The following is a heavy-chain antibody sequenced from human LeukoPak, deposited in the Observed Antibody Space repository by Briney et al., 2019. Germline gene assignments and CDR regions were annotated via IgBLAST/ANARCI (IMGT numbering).Heavy chain of an antibody. J-gene: IGHJ4*02. Sequence: ASVKVSCKASGGTFSSYAISWVRQAPGQGLEWMGRIIPILGIANYAQKFQGRVTITADKSTSTAYMELSSLRSEDTAVYYCARAKGLRGRSGARSDCWGQGTLVIVSS. CDR3: ARAKGLRGRSGARSDC. CDR2: IIPILGIA. V-gene: IGHV1-69*04. CDR1: GGTFSSYA. D-gene: IGHD1-26*01.